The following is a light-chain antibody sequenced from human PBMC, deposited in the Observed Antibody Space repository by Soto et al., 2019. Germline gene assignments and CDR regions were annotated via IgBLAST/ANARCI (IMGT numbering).Light chain of an antibody. J-gene: IGKJ3*01. Sequence: DIQMTQSPSSLSASVGDRVTITCRASQRVSDYINWYQHKPGTAPKLLIYAGSTLLSGVPPRFSGGGSGTDCTLTISSLQPEDFATYYCKQGYIAPFTFGPGTKVDIK. CDR3: KQGYIAPFT. CDR1: QRVSDY. V-gene: IGKV1-39*01. CDR2: AGS.